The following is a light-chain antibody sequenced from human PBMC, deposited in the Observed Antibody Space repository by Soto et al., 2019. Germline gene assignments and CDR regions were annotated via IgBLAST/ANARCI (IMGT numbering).Light chain of an antibody. Sequence: SYELTQPPSVSVAPGKTARITCGGNNIGSKSVHWYQQKPGQAPVLFIYYDSDRPSGIPERFSGSNSGNTATLTISRVEAGDEADYYCQVWDSSSDWVFGGGTKLTVL. V-gene: IGLV3-21*04. J-gene: IGLJ3*02. CDR3: QVWDSSSDWV. CDR2: YDS. CDR1: NIGSKS.